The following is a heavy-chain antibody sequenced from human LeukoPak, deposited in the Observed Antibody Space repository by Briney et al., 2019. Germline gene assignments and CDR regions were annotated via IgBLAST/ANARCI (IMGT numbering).Heavy chain of an antibody. Sequence: GGSLRLSYAASGFTFSDSAMSWVRQAPGKGLEWVSAVSGTGDRTYYAESVKGRFTISRDNSKNTLYLQLNSLRADDTAVYYCAKEAENNYGVYWGQGNLVTVSS. CDR3: AKEAENNYGVY. J-gene: IGHJ4*02. D-gene: IGHD4-17*01. V-gene: IGHV3-23*01. CDR1: GFTFSDSA. CDR2: VSGTGDRT.